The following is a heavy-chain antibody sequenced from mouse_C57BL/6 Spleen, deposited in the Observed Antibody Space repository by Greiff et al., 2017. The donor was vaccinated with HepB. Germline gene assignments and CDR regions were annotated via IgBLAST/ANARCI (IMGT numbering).Heavy chain of an antibody. V-gene: IGHV1-26*01. D-gene: IGHD1-1*01. Sequence: VQLQQSGPELVKPGASVKISCKASGYTFTDYYMNWVKQSHGKSLEWIGDINHNNGGTSYNQKFKGKATLTVDKSSSTAYMELRSLTSEDSAVYYCARLRYGSSYDYFDYWGQGTTLTVSS. CDR2: INHNNGGT. J-gene: IGHJ2*01. CDR1: GYTFTDYY. CDR3: ARLRYGSSYDYFDY.